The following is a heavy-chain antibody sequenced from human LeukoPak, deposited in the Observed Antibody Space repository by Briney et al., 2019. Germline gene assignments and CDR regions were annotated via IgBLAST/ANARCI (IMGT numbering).Heavy chain of an antibody. J-gene: IGHJ3*02. Sequence: GESLKISCKGSGYRFDNSWIGWVRQMPGKGLEWMGLVYPGDPDIRYSPSFQGQVIISADKSINTAYLQWSSLKASDTAMYYCARGDYGYAFDIWGQGTMVTVSS. V-gene: IGHV5-51*01. CDR2: VYPGDPDI. CDR1: GYRFDNSW. CDR3: ARGDYGYAFDI. D-gene: IGHD4-17*01.